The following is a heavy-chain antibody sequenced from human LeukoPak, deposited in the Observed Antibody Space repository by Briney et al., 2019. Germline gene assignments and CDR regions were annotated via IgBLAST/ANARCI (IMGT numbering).Heavy chain of an antibody. V-gene: IGHV3-33*01. CDR2: MWYDGNNK. J-gene: IGHJ4*02. CDR3: AREDTALVIAY. D-gene: IGHD5-18*01. Sequence: PGGSLRLSCAASGFTFSSYGMHWVRQAPGKGLEWVAIMWYDGNNKYYTDSVKGRFTISRDNSKNTLYLQMNSLRVEDTAVYYCAREDTALVIAYWGQGTLVTVSS. CDR1: GFTFSSYG.